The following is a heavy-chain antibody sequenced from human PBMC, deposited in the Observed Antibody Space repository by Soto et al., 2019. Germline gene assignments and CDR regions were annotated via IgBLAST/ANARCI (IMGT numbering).Heavy chain of an antibody. J-gene: IGHJ6*02. Sequence: PGESLKISCKGSGYSFTTYWIAWVRQVPGKGLEWMGIIYPGDSNSKYSPAFQGRVTISADKSISTAYLQWSNLKASDSAMYYCARTESGYSYGFADVWGQGTTVTVSS. V-gene: IGHV5-51*01. CDR1: GYSFTTYW. CDR2: IYPGDSNS. D-gene: IGHD5-18*01. CDR3: ARTESGYSYGFADV.